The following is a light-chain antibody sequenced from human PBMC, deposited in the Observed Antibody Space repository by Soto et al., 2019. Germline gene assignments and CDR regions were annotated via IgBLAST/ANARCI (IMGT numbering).Light chain of an antibody. CDR3: AAGDDNLNAPL. V-gene: IGLV1-44*01. CDR1: NSNIGRYS. Sequence: QSVLTQPPSLSGTPGQRFTISCSGSNSNIGRYSVNWYQHFPGTAPKILIYSDDERPSGVPVRSSGSKSGTSASLAISGLQSEDEAEYYSAAGDDNLNAPLFGGGTKLTVL. CDR2: SDD. J-gene: IGLJ3*02.